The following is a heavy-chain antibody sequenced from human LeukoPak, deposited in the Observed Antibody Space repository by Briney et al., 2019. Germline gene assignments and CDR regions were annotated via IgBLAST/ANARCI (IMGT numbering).Heavy chain of an antibody. CDR3: ARAGYGSGSYFPYYYGMDV. Sequence: SETLSLTCTVSGGSISSYYWSWIRQPPGKGLEWIGYIYYSGSTNYNPSLKSRVTISVDTSKNQFSLKLSSVTAADTAVYYCARAGYGSGSYFPYYYGMDVWGKGPRSPSPQ. CDR2: IYYSGST. J-gene: IGHJ6*01. D-gene: IGHD3-10*01. CDR1: GGSISSYY. V-gene: IGHV4-59*01.